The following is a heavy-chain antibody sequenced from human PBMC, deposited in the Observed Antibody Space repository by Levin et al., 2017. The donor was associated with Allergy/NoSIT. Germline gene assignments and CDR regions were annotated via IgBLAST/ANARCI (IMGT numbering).Heavy chain of an antibody. CDR2: INHSGFT. V-gene: IGHV4-30-2*01. CDR3: ARGPPLAS. J-gene: IGHJ5*01. Sequence: PSETLSLTCTVSGDSISRGSYSWSWIRQPSGKGLEWIGYINHSGFTFFNPSLKSRLTISLDRPKNQFSLRLDSVTAADTAVYYCARGPPLASWGQGTLVTVSS. CDR1: GDSISRGSYS.